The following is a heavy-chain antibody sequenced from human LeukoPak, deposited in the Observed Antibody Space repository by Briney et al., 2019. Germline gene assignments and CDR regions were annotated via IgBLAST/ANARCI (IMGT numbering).Heavy chain of an antibody. D-gene: IGHD6-6*01. J-gene: IGHJ5*02. CDR2: MYYSGST. Sequence: PSETLSLTCTVSGGSINSSSYYWGWIRQPPGKGLEWIGSMYYSGSTYYNPSLKSRVTISVDTAKNQFSLKLTSVTAADTAVYYCARHGAAAARRRGPYNWFDPWGQGTLVTVSS. CDR1: GGSINSSSYY. CDR3: ARHGAAAARRRGPYNWFDP. V-gene: IGHV4-39*01.